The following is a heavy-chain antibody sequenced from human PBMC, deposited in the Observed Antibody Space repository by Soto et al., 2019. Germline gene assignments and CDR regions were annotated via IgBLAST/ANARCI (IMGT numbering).Heavy chain of an antibody. CDR1: GFSFSTYN. Sequence: EVQLVESGGGLVKPGGSLRLSCAASGFSFSTYNMNWVRQAPGKGLEWVSSIDASSTHIYYADSVKGRFTISRDNGKRSLYLQMDSLRAEDTALYYCVRQQYDFLVDPWGQGTLVTVSS. J-gene: IGHJ5*02. CDR3: VRQQYDFLVDP. V-gene: IGHV3-21*01. D-gene: IGHD3-16*01. CDR2: IDASSTHI.